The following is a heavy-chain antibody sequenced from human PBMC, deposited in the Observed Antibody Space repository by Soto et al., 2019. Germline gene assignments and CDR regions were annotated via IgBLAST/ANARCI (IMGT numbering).Heavy chain of an antibody. V-gene: IGHV1-8*01. J-gene: IGHJ6*03. CDR2: LNPNSGNT. D-gene: IGHD3-10*01. CDR3: ARKSITMVRGDKGYYMDV. CDR1: GYTFTSYD. Sequence: ASVKVSCKASGYTFTSYDINWVRQATGQGLEWMGWLNPNSGNTGYAKKFQGRVTMTRNTSISTAYMELSSLRSEDTALYYCARKSITMVRGDKGYYMDVWGKGTTVTVSS.